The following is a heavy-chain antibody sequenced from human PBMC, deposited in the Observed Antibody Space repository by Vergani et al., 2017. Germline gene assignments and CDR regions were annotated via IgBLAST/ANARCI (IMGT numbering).Heavy chain of an antibody. CDR3: ARPWNYYGSGSYYDY. Sequence: QVQLVESGGGVVQPGRSLRLSCAASGFTFSSYAMHWVRQAPGKGLEWVAVISYDGSNKYYADPVKGRFTISRDNSKNTLYLQMNSLRAEDTAVFYCARPWNYYGSGSYYDYWGQGTLVTVSS. CDR2: ISYDGSNK. CDR1: GFTFSSYA. V-gene: IGHV3-30-3*01. D-gene: IGHD3-10*01. J-gene: IGHJ4*02.